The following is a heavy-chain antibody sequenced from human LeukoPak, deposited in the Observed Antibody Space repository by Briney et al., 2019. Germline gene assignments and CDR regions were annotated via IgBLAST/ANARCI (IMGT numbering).Heavy chain of an antibody. CDR2: ISYDGSNK. V-gene: IGHV3-30-3*01. CDR1: GFTFSSYV. CDR3: ARALYYYDSSGYTDY. J-gene: IGHJ4*02. D-gene: IGHD3-22*01. Sequence: GGSLRLSCAASGFTFSSYVMHWVRQAPGKGLEWVAVISYDGSNKYYADSVKGRFTISRDNSKNTLYLQMNSLRAEDTAVYYCARALYYYDSSGYTDYWGQGTLVTVSS.